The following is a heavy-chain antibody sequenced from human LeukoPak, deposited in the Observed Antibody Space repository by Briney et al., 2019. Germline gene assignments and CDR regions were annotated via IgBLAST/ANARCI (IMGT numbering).Heavy chain of an antibody. Sequence: SETLSLTCTVSGGSISSYYWSWIWQPPGKGLEWIGYIYYSGNTNYNPSLKSRVTISVDTSKNQFSLKLSSVTAADTAVYYCARDLGGPIYGFVYWGQGTLVTVSS. V-gene: IGHV4-59*01. CDR1: GGSISSYY. CDR3: ARDLGGPIYGFVY. D-gene: IGHD4-17*01. J-gene: IGHJ4*02. CDR2: IYYSGNT.